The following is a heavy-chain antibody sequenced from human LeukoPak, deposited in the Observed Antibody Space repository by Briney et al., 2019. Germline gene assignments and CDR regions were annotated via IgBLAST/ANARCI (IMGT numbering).Heavy chain of an antibody. CDR1: GFTFSSYW. Sequence: GGSLRLSCAASGFTFSSYWMSWVRQAPGKGLEWVANIKQDGSERYYVDSVKGRFTIYRDNAKNSLYLQMNSLRTEDTAVYYCASAHYGDYEGFANPNFWGQGTLVTVSS. CDR3: ASAHYGDYEGFANPNF. V-gene: IGHV3-7*01. J-gene: IGHJ4*02. D-gene: IGHD4-17*01. CDR2: IKQDGSER.